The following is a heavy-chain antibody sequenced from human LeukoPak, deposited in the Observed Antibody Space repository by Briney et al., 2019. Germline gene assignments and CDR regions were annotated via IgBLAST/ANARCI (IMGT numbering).Heavy chain of an antibody. CDR3: ASDHSGWLGLGY. CDR2: IYAGGRS. J-gene: IGHJ4*02. Sequence: PSQTLSLTCTVSNVSISSGSHYWNWIRQPAGKGLEWIGRIYAGGRSNYNPSLRSRVTISVDTSKNQFSLRLSSVTATDTGVYYCASDHSGWLGLGYWGQGTLVTVSS. D-gene: IGHD6-19*01. V-gene: IGHV4-61*02. CDR1: NVSISSGSHY.